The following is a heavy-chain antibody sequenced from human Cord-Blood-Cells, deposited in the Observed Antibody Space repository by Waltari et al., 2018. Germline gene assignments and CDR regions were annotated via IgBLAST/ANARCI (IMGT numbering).Heavy chain of an antibody. CDR1: GFTFDDYA. J-gene: IGHJ6*02. CDR2: ISWNSGSI. V-gene: IGHV3-9*01. Sequence: GGGSVQPGRSLRLSCAASGFTFDDYAMHWVRQAPGKGLEWVSGISWNSGSIGYADSVKGRFTISRDNAKNSLYLQMNSLRAEDTALYYCAKAGGGYCSGGSCYEAYYYYYYGMDVWGQGTTVTVSS. CDR3: AKAGGGYCSGGSCYEAYYYYYYGMDV. D-gene: IGHD2-15*01.